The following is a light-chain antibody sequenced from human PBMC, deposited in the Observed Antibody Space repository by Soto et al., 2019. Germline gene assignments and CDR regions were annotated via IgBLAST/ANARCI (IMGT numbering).Light chain of an antibody. CDR2: DAS. V-gene: IGKV1-5*01. Sequence: DIQMTQSPSTLSAAVGDRVTITCRASQRISTWLAWYQQKPGKAPHLLIYDASNLESGVPSRFSGSGSGTEFTLTISSLQPDDFATYDCQQYNSYSLTFGQGTKGEIK. J-gene: IGKJ1*01. CDR1: QRISTW. CDR3: QQYNSYSLT.